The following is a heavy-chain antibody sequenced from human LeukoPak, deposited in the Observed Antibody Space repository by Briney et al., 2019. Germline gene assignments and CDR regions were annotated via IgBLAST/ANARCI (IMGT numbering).Heavy chain of an antibody. J-gene: IGHJ3*02. D-gene: IGHD6-13*01. CDR1: TFTFGSFW. Sequence: PGGSLRLSCAASTFTFGSFWMTWVRQAPGKGLEWVAGIKQDGSEKYYVDSVKGRFTTSRDNAKSSLYLLMNSLRAEDTAVYYCARDGYTSSWYGVYDAFDIWGQGTMVTVSS. CDR2: IKQDGSEK. V-gene: IGHV3-7*01. CDR3: ARDGYTSSWYGVYDAFDI.